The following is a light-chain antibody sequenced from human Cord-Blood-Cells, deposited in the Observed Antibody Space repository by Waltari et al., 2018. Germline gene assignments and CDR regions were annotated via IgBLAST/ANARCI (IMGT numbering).Light chain of an antibody. CDR2: AAS. V-gene: IGKV1-39*01. J-gene: IGKJ2*01. Sequence: DIQMTQSPSSLSASVGDRVTLTCRASQSISSYLNWYQQKPGKAPKLPIYAASSLQSGVPSRFSGSGSGTDFTLTISSLQPEDFATYYCQQSYSTPYTFGQGTKLEIK. CDR3: QQSYSTPYT. CDR1: QSISSY.